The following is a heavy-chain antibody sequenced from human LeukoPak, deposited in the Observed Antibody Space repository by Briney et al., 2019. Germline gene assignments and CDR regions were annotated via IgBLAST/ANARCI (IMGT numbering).Heavy chain of an antibody. CDR1: GFTFSSYS. Sequence: GGSLRLSCAASGFTFSSYSMNWVRQAPGKGLEWVSYISSSSSTIYYADSVKGRFTISRDNAKNSLYLQMNSLRDEDTAVYYCAGGDRTGIAAERGYWYFDLWGRGTLVTVSS. V-gene: IGHV3-48*02. D-gene: IGHD6-13*01. CDR3: AGGDRTGIAAERGYWYFDL. CDR2: ISSSSSTI. J-gene: IGHJ2*01.